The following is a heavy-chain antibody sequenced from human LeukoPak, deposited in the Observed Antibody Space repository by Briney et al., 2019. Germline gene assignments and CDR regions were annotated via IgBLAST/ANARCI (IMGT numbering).Heavy chain of an antibody. D-gene: IGHD1-1*01. Sequence: PGGSLRLSCAASGFTFDDYAMHWVRQAPGKGLEWVSGISWNSGSIGYADSVKGRFTISRDNAKNSLYLQMNSLRAEDTALYYCAKAPGGTRHFDYWGQGTLVTVSS. J-gene: IGHJ4*02. CDR3: AKAPGGTRHFDY. V-gene: IGHV3-9*01. CDR2: ISWNSGSI. CDR1: GFTFDDYA.